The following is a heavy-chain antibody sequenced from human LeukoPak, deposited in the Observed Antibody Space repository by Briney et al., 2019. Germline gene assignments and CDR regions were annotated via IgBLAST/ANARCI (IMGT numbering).Heavy chain of an antibody. CDR2: IIPIFGTA. J-gene: IGHJ4*02. D-gene: IGHD2-2*01. Sequence: GASVKVSCKASGGTFSSYAISWVRQAPGQGLEWMGGIIPIFGTANYAQKFQGRVTMTRDTSISTAYMELSRLRSDDTAVYYCARDGLVVVPAATSFDYWGQGTLVTVSS. CDR3: ARDGLVVVPAATSFDY. V-gene: IGHV1-69*05. CDR1: GGTFSSYA.